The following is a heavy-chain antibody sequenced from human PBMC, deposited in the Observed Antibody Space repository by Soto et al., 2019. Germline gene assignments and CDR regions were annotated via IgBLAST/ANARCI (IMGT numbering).Heavy chain of an antibody. Sequence: ASVNVSCKASGYPFSSYYMHWLRQAPGQGIGWMGIINPSGGSTSYAQKFQGRVTMTRETSTSTVYMELSSLRSEDTAVYYCARDSCGGDCYDRDLDDFDIWGQGTMVTVSS. CDR3: ARDSCGGDCYDRDLDDFDI. J-gene: IGHJ3*02. CDR2: INPSGGST. CDR1: GYPFSSYY. D-gene: IGHD2-21*02. V-gene: IGHV1-46*01.